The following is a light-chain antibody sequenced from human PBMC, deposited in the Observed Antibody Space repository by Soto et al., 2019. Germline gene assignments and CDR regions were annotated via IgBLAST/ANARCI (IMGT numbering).Light chain of an antibody. Sequence: EIVLTQSPATLSLSPGERATLSCRASQSIGLALALYQHKPGQAPRLLIFDASQRATGIPARFRGSGSGTDFTLSISSLEPEDFAVYYCHQRTDRPPWTFGQGTKVESK. V-gene: IGKV3-11*01. CDR3: HQRTDRPPWT. J-gene: IGKJ1*01. CDR1: QSIGLA. CDR2: DAS.